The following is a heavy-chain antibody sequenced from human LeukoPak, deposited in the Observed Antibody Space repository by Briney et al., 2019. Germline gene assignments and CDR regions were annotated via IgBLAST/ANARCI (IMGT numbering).Heavy chain of an antibody. Sequence: GESLKISCKASGYSFITYWIGWVRRMPGKGLEWMGIIHPRDSDTRYNPSFQGQVTISVDKSISSAYLQWSSLKASDTAVYYCARQTFSGSPLDIWGQGTMVTVSS. J-gene: IGHJ3*02. V-gene: IGHV5-51*01. CDR1: GYSFITYW. CDR2: IHPRDSDT. CDR3: ARQTFSGSPLDI. D-gene: IGHD1-26*01.